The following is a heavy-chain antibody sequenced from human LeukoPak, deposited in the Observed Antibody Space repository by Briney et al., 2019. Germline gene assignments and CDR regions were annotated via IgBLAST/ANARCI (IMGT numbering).Heavy chain of an antibody. D-gene: IGHD6-13*01. CDR1: GYTFTSYA. V-gene: IGHV1-18*01. Sequence: ASVKVSCKASGYTFTSYAMNWVRQAPGQGLEWMGWISAYNGNTNYAQKLQGRVTMTTDTSTSTAYMELRSLRSDDTAVYYCARAGSIAAAGRDFDIWGQGTMVTVSS. CDR2: ISAYNGNT. CDR3: ARAGSIAAAGRDFDI. J-gene: IGHJ3*02.